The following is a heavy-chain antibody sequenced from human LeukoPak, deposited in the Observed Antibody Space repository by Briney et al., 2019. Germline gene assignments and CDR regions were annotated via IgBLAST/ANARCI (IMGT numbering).Heavy chain of an antibody. CDR1: GGSFSGYY. Sequence: SETLSLTCAVYGGSFSGYYWSWIRQPPGKGLEWIGEINHSGSTNYNPSLKSRVTISVDTSKNQFSLKLSSVTAADTAVYYCARGPIVVVPAAIPVSYYYYGMDVWGQGTLVTVSS. D-gene: IGHD2-2*02. CDR3: ARGPIVVVPAAIPVSYYYYGMDV. J-gene: IGHJ6*02. V-gene: IGHV4-34*01. CDR2: INHSGST.